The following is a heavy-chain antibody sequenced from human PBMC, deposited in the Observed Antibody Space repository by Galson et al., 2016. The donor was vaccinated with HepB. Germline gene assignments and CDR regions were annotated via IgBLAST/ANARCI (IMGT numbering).Heavy chain of an antibody. CDR3: ARGVELDTSDAFDI. J-gene: IGHJ3*02. CDR1: GGSLSGYY. D-gene: IGHD3/OR15-3a*01. Sequence: LSLTCAAYGGSLSGYYWTWIRQPPGKGLEWTGEITHSGTTNYTPSLNSRVTISLGTSNNQLSLRLTSVTAADTAVYYCARGVELDTSDAFDIWGQGTMVTVSS. CDR2: ITHSGTT. V-gene: IGHV4-34*01.